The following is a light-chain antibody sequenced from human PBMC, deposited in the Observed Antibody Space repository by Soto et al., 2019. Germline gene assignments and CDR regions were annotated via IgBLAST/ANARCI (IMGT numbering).Light chain of an antibody. CDR2: AAS. Sequence: DIQMTQSPSSLSASVGDRVTITCRASQSISSYLNWYQQKPGKAPKLLIYAASSLQSGVPSRFSGSGSGTDFTLTIRSLQPEDFATYYCQQSYSTLTFGGGTQVEIK. CDR3: QQSYSTLT. J-gene: IGKJ4*01. V-gene: IGKV1-39*01. CDR1: QSISSY.